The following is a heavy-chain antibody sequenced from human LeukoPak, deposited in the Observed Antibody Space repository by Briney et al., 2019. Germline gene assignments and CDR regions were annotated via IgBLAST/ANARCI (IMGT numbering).Heavy chain of an antibody. Sequence: GESLKISCKASGYSFISYWIGWVRQMPGKGLEWMGIIYPGDSDTRYSPSFQGQVTISVDKSFSTAYLQLSSLKASDTAMYYCARAYYVDSSGYFPSDNWGQGTLVTVSS. V-gene: IGHV5-51*01. CDR2: IYPGDSDT. CDR3: ARAYYVDSSGYFPSDN. CDR1: GYSFISYW. J-gene: IGHJ4*02. D-gene: IGHD3-22*01.